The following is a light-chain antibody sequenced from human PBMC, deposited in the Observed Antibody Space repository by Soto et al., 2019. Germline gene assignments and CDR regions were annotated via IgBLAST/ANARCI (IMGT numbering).Light chain of an antibody. Sequence: EIVLTQSPGTLSLSPGERATLSCRASQSVSSSYLAWYQQKPGQAPRLLIYGASSRATGIPDRFSGSGSGTDFTLTISRLEPEDFAVYYGQQYGSSKWTFGQGNKVEIK. CDR3: QQYGSSKWT. CDR2: GAS. V-gene: IGKV3-20*01. J-gene: IGKJ1*01. CDR1: QSVSSSY.